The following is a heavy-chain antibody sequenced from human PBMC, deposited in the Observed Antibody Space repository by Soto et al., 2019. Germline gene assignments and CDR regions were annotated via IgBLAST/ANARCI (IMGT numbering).Heavy chain of an antibody. CDR1: GFTFSSYG. D-gene: IGHD1-26*01. J-gene: IGHJ4*02. V-gene: IGHV3-33*01. CDR3: ERGTQYSGSYWDFDY. CDR2: IWYDGSNK. Sequence: PGGSLRLSCAASGFTFSSYGMHWVRQAPGKGLEWVAVIWYDGSNKYYADSVKGRFTISRDNSKNTLYLQMNSLRAEDTAVYYCERGTQYSGSYWDFDYWGQGTLVTVSS.